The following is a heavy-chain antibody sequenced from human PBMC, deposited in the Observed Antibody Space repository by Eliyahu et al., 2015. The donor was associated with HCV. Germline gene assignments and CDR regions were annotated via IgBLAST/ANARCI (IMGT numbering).Heavy chain of an antibody. D-gene: IGHD6-19*01. CDR1: GGSISSSSYY. CDR3: ASCSRRVAVANFDY. J-gene: IGHJ4*02. Sequence: QLQLQESGPGLVKPSETLSLTCTVSGGSISSSSYYWGWIRQPPGKGLEWIGSIYYSGSTYYNPSLKSRVTISVDTSKNQFSLKLSSVTAADTAVYYCASCSRRVAVANFDYWGQGTLVTVSS. CDR2: IYYSGST. V-gene: IGHV4-39*01.